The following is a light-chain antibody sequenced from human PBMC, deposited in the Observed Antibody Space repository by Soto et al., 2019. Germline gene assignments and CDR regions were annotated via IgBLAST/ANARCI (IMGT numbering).Light chain of an antibody. J-gene: IGLJ1*01. CDR2: DVG. Sequence: QSVLTQPASVSGSPGQSITISCTGTSSDVGGYNYVSWYQQHPGKAPQLMIYDVGNRPSGVSNRFSGSKSGNTASLTISGLQAEDEADYYCSSYSSSSTPCYVFGTGTKVTVL. CDR1: SSDVGGYNY. CDR3: SSYSSSSTPCYV. V-gene: IGLV2-14*01.